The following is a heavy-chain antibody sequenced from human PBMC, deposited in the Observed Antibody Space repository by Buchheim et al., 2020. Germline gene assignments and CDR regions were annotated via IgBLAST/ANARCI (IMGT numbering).Heavy chain of an antibody. CDR3: ARASLWFGGRIYGMDV. CDR2: IYSGGST. V-gene: IGHV3-53*04. J-gene: IGHJ6*02. Sequence: EVQLVESGGGLVQPGGSLRLSCAASGFTVSSNYMSWVRQAPGKGLEWVSVIYSGGSTYYADSVKGRFTISRHNSKNTLSLQMNSLRAEDTAVYYCARASLWFGGRIYGMDVWGQGTT. D-gene: IGHD3-10*01. CDR1: GFTVSSNY.